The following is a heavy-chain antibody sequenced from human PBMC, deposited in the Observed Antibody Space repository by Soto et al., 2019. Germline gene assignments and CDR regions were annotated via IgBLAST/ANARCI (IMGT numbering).Heavy chain of an antibody. Sequence: SVKVSCKASGGTFSSYAISWVRQAPGQGLEWTGGIIPIFGTANYAQKFQGRVTITADESTSTAYMELSSLRSEDTAVYYCARGELPYCSSTSCSMLRDPFNAFDIWGQGTMVTVSS. CDR1: GGTFSSYA. CDR2: IIPIFGTA. D-gene: IGHD2-2*01. J-gene: IGHJ3*02. CDR3: ARGELPYCSSTSCSMLRDPFNAFDI. V-gene: IGHV1-69*13.